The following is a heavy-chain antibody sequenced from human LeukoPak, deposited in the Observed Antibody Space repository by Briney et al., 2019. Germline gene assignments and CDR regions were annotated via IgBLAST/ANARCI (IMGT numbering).Heavy chain of an antibody. Sequence: ASVKVSCKASGYTFTSYGISWVRQAPGQRLEWTGWISAYNGNTNYAQKLQGRVTMTTDTSTSTAYMELRSLRSDDTAVYYCARVEYYYDSSGHGQRGAFEYGGEETLVTVSS. J-gene: IGHJ4*02. CDR3: ARVEYYYDSSGHGQRGAFEY. D-gene: IGHD3-22*01. CDR2: ISAYNGNT. V-gene: IGHV1-18*01. CDR1: GYTFTSYG.